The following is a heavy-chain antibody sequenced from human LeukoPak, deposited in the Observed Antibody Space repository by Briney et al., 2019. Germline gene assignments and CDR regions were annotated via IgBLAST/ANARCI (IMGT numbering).Heavy chain of an antibody. CDR3: ATAYGSYLTSYFDY. CDR1: GFTFSSYA. Sequence: GGSLRLSCAASGFTFSSYAISWVRQAPGKGLERVSAISGSGASTYYADSVKGRFTISRDNSKNTLYLQMNSLRAEDTAAYYCATAYGSYLTSYFDYWGQGTLVTVSS. V-gene: IGHV3-23*01. J-gene: IGHJ4*02. CDR2: ISGSGAST. D-gene: IGHD1-26*01.